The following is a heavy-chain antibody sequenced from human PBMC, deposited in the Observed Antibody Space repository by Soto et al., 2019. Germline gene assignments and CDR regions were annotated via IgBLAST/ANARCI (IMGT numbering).Heavy chain of an antibody. CDR1: SGSISSSNW. J-gene: IGHJ5*02. V-gene: IGHV4-4*02. Sequence: SETLSLTCAVSSGSISSSNWWSWVRQPPGKGLEWIGEIYHSGSTNYNPSLKSRVTISVDKSKNQFSLKLSSVTAADTAVYYCARVYCSGGSCYWFDPWGQGTLVTVSS. CDR3: ARVYCSGGSCYWFDP. D-gene: IGHD2-15*01. CDR2: IYHSGST.